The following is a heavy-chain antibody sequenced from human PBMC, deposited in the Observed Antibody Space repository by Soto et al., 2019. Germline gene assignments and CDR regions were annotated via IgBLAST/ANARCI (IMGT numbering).Heavy chain of an antibody. Sequence: GGSLRLSCAVSEIIFSGYGMHWVRQAPGKGLEWVAVIRFDGSNIHYADSVKGRFTISRDNSKNTLYLQMNSLRAEDTAVYYCAKDSEQWLVPRFYYYYGMDVWRQGTTVTVSS. CDR1: EIIFSGYG. V-gene: IGHV3-30*02. CDR3: AKDSEQWLVPRFYYYYGMDV. D-gene: IGHD6-19*01. J-gene: IGHJ6*02. CDR2: IRFDGSNI.